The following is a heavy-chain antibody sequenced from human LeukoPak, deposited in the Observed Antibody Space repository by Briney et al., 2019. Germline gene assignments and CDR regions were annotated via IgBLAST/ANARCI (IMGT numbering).Heavy chain of an antibody. CDR3: ARGFGELLFFDY. CDR1: GFTFSSYG. CDR2: ISGSGGST. J-gene: IGHJ4*02. D-gene: IGHD3-10*01. V-gene: IGHV3-23*01. Sequence: QPGGTLRLSCAASGFTFSSYGMSWVRQAPGKGLEWVSAISGSGGSTYYADSVKGRFTISRDNSKNTLYLQMNSLRAEDTAVYYCARGFGELLFFDYWGQGTLVTVSS.